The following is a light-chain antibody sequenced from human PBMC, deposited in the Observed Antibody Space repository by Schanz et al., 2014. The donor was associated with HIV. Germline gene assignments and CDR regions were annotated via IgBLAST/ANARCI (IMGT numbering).Light chain of an antibody. CDR2: LNSDGSH. Sequence: QSVLTQSPSASASLGASVKLTCTLSSGHSSYSVAWHQQQSEKGPRFLMKLNSDGSHRKGDGIPDRFSGSSSGTERYLTISSLQSEDEADYYCQTWDTGTHVLFGGGTKLTVL. J-gene: IGLJ2*01. CDR3: QTWDTGTHVL. CDR1: SGHSSYS. V-gene: IGLV4-69*01.